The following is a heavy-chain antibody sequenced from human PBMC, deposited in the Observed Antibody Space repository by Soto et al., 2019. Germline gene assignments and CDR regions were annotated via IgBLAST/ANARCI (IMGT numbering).Heavy chain of an antibody. V-gene: IGHV3-9*01. CDR1: GFTFDDHA. J-gene: IGHJ4*02. CDR3: AKVVAVAGTIYFDY. Sequence: EVQLVESGGGLVQPGRSLRLSCAASGFTFDDHAMHWVRQAPGKGLEWVSGISWNSGSIGYADSVKGRFTISRDNAKNSLSLQTNSLRAEDTALYYCAKVVAVAGTIYFDYWGQGTLVTVSS. D-gene: IGHD6-19*01. CDR2: ISWNSGSI.